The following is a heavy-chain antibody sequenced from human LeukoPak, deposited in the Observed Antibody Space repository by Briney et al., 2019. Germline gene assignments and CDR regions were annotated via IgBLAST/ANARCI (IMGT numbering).Heavy chain of an antibody. Sequence: ASVKVSCKASGYAFTSYGISWVRQAPGQGLEWMGWISAYNGNTNYAQKLQGRVTMTTDTSTSTVYMELRSLRSDDTAVYYCARIAGYSSGWYEGYWGQGTLVTVSS. CDR3: ARIAGYSSGWYEGY. J-gene: IGHJ4*02. V-gene: IGHV1-18*01. D-gene: IGHD6-19*01. CDR2: ISAYNGNT. CDR1: GYAFTSYG.